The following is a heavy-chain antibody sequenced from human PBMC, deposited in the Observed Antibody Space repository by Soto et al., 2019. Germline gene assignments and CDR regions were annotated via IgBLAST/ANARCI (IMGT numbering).Heavy chain of an antibody. V-gene: IGHV3-30-3*01. D-gene: IGHD3-16*01. CDR1: GFTFRRYA. CDR3: GRDLATQGFVQH. CDR2: ISYDGSNN. Sequence: QVQLVESGGGVVQPGRSLRLSCAVSGFTFRRYAMHWFRQAPGKGLEWVAVISYDGSNNYDADSVKGRFTISRDNCKDTMYLQMNSLRAEDTAVYYCGRDLATQGFVQHWGQGTLVTVSS. J-gene: IGHJ1*01.